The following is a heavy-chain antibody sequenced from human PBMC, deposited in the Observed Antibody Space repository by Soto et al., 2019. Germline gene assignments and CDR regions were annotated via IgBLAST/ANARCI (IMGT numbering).Heavy chain of an antibody. J-gene: IGHJ4*02. CDR3: ASLHYDSSGYSAARPYYFDY. Sequence: SQTLSLTCAISGESVSTNSATWDWIRQSPSRGLEWLGRTYYRSKWYNDYAVSVKSRITINPDTSKNQFSLQLNSVTPEDTAVYYCASLHYDSSGYSAARPYYFDYWGQGTLVTVSS. D-gene: IGHD3-22*01. CDR2: TYYRSKWYN. CDR1: GESVSTNSAT. V-gene: IGHV6-1*01.